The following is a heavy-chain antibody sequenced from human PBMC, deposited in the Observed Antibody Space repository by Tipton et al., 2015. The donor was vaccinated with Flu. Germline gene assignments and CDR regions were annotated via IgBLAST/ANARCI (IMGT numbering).Heavy chain of an antibody. J-gene: IGHJ5*02. D-gene: IGHD3-10*01. CDR1: GASISSGGYS. CDR2: IYHSGTT. Sequence: TLSLTCSVSGASISSGGYSWSWIRQPPGKGLEWVGYIYHSGTTYYNPSLKSRVTISVDTSKNQFSLELISVTAADTAVYYCARIQGGYYGSESYDTWGQGMLVTVSS. V-gene: IGHV4-30-2*02. CDR3: ARIQGGYYGSESYDT.